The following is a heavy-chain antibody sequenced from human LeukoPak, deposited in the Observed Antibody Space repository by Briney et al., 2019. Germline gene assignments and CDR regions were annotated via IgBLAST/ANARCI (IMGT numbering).Heavy chain of an antibody. CDR3: AKAFSSSWYGFDY. J-gene: IGHJ4*02. V-gene: IGHV3-23*01. Sequence: GGSLRLSCAASGFTFSDYAMTWVRQAPGKGLEWVSGISGSGGGTYYTDSVKGRFTISRDNSKNTLYLQMNSLRPEDTAIYYCAKAFSSSWYGFDYWGQGTLVTVSS. D-gene: IGHD6-13*01. CDR1: GFTFSDYA. CDR2: ISGSGGGT.